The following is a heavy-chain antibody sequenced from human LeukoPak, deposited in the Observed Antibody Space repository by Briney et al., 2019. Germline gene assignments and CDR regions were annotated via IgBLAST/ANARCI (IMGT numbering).Heavy chain of an antibody. CDR2: FDPEDGET. Sequence: ASVKVSCKVSGYTLTELSMHWVRQAPGKGLEWMGGFDPEDGETIYAQKFQGRVTMTEDTSADTAYMELSSLRSEDTAVYYCATDLSGTVYYMDVWGKGTTVTVSS. D-gene: IGHD3-10*01. CDR1: GYTLTELS. CDR3: ATDLSGTVYYMDV. J-gene: IGHJ6*03. V-gene: IGHV1-24*01.